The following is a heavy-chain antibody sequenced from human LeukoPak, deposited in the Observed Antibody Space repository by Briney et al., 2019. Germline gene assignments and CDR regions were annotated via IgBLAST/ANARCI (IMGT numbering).Heavy chain of an antibody. V-gene: IGHV3-23*01. CDR1: GFTFSSYA. CDR3: AKQAAAGTLSPLGF. Sequence: GGSLRLSCEASGFTFSSYAMSWVRQAPGEGLEWVSGIIGSGTGTYYADSVKGRFTISRDNSKNTLYLQMNSLRGEDTAVYYCAKQAAAGTLSPLGFWGQGALVTVSS. J-gene: IGHJ4*02. CDR2: IIGSGTGT. D-gene: IGHD6-13*01.